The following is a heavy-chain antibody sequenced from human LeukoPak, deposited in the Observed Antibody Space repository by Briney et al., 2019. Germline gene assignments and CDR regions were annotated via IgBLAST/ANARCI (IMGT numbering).Heavy chain of an antibody. CDR3: ATLDYGGNSHYFDY. CDR2: IIPILGIA. D-gene: IGHD4-23*01. V-gene: IGHV1-69*04. J-gene: IGHJ4*02. Sequence: GASVTVSYKASGGTFSSYAISWVRQAPGQGLEWMGRIIPILGIANYAQKFQGRVTITADKSTSTAYMELSSLRSEDTAVYYCATLDYGGNSHYFDYWGQGTLVTVSS. CDR1: GGTFSSYA.